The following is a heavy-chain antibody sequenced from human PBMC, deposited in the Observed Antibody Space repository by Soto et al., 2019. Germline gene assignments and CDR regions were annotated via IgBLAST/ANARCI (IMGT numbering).Heavy chain of an antibody. CDR3: ARGPTDYYDNSANYFLDY. CDR2: ISTYNGNT. CDR1: GYTFITYG. V-gene: IGHV1-18*01. J-gene: IGHJ4*02. D-gene: IGHD3-22*01. Sequence: QVQLVQSGAEVKKPGASVKVSCKASGYTFITYGVSWVRQAPGQGLDWLGWISTYNGNTRYAERLQGRVTMTTDTTTNIAYMELRNLRFDDTAVYYCARGPTDYYDNSANYFLDYWGQGTLVTVSS.